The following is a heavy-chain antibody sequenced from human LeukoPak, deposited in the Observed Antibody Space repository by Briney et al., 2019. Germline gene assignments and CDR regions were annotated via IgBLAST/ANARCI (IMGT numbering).Heavy chain of an antibody. CDR1: GFTFSSYW. Sequence: GGSLRLSCAVSGFTFSSYWMSWVRQAPGKGLEWVANIKQDGSEKYYVDSVKGRFTISRDNAKNSLYLQMNSLRAEDTAVYYCAREVLGYFDYWGQGTLVTVSS. CDR3: AREVLGYFDY. J-gene: IGHJ4*02. CDR2: IKQDGSEK. D-gene: IGHD2-8*02. V-gene: IGHV3-7*01.